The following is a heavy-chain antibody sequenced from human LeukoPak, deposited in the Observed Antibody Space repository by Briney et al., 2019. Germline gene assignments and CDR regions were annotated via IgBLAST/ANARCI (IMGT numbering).Heavy chain of an antibody. Sequence: GGSLRLSCAASGFSLSSYWMSWVRQAPGKGLGWVANIKQDEGEKYYVDSVKGRFTISRDNAKNSLYLQMNSLRAEDTAVYYCARDDCSSISCYHNWFDPWGQGTLVTVSS. CDR3: ARDDCSSISCYHNWFDP. D-gene: IGHD2-2*01. V-gene: IGHV3-7*01. J-gene: IGHJ5*02. CDR1: GFSLSSYW. CDR2: IKQDEGEK.